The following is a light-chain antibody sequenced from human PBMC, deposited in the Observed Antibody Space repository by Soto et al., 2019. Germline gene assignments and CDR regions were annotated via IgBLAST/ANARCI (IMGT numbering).Light chain of an antibody. Sequence: IVLTQSPGTLSLSPGERATLSCRASQSISSSFLAWHQQKPGQAPRLLIYGAASRATGIPDRFSGGGSGTYCSLTISRLEPEDFTVYYCQQYSSAPFTFGGVTKVEI. CDR3: QQYSSAPFT. CDR1: QSISSSF. CDR2: GAA. V-gene: IGKV3-20*01. J-gene: IGKJ4*01.